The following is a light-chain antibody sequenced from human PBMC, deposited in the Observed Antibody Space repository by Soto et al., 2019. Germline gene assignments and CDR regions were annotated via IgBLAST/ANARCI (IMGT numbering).Light chain of an antibody. CDR2: GAS. V-gene: IGKV3-15*01. CDR1: QSVSSN. CDR3: QRYNAWPIT. J-gene: IGKJ5*01. Sequence: EIVMTQSPATLSVSPGDRATLSCRAGQSVSSNLAWYQQKPGQAPRLLIYGASTRATGIPARFSGSGSGTDFTLTISSLQSEDFGVYYCQRYNAWPITFGQGTRLDIK.